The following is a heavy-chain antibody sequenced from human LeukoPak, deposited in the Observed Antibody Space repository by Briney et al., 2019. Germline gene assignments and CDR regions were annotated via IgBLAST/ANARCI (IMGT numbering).Heavy chain of an antibody. J-gene: IGHJ6*02. CDR1: GFSFSTYS. CDR2: ISSTSAHI. D-gene: IGHD5/OR15-5a*01. Sequence: GGSLRLSCAASGFSFSTYSMNWVRQAPGKGLEWVSSISSTSAHIFYADSVKGRFTISRDNPKNTLYLQMNSLRVEDTAVYYCAKYGSTYYHGIDVWGQGTTVTVSS. V-gene: IGHV3-21*04. CDR3: AKYGSTYYHGIDV.